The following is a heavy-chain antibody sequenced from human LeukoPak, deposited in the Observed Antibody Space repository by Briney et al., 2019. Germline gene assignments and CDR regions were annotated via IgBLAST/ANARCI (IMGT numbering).Heavy chain of an antibody. J-gene: IGHJ4*02. Sequence: SETLSLTCTASGGSISSGGYYWSWIRQPPGKGLEWIGYIYYSGSTYYNPSLKSRVTISVDTSKNQFSLKLSFVTAADTAVYYCARAGLYYYDSSGYSHLPYYFDYWGQGTLVTVSS. V-gene: IGHV4-31*03. CDR2: IYYSGST. CDR3: ARAGLYYYDSSGYSHLPYYFDY. CDR1: GGSISSGGYY. D-gene: IGHD3-22*01.